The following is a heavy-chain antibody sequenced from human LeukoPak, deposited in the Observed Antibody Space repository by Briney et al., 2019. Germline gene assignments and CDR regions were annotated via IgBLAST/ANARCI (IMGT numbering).Heavy chain of an antibody. V-gene: IGHV3-21*01. CDR1: GFTFSSYT. J-gene: IGHJ6*02. CDR2: INTLSNDI. Sequence: GGSLRLSCAASGFTFSSYTMNWVRQPPGKGLEWISSINTLSNDIHYRDSVKGRFTVSRDNARNSLFLQMNSLRADDAAVYYCAREGGYQYYYAMDVWGQGTTVTVSS. CDR3: AREGGYQYYYAMDV. D-gene: IGHD3-16*01.